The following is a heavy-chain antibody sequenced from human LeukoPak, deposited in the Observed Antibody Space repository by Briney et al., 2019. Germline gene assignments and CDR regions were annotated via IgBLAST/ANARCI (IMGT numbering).Heavy chain of an antibody. J-gene: IGHJ6*02. D-gene: IGHD2-15*01. CDR3: ARARFQYCSGGSCSPAGYYYYGMDV. CDR2: ISSSSSTI. Sequence: GGSLRLSCAASGFTFSTYSMNWVRQAPGKGLEWVSYISSSSSTIYYADSVKGRFTISRDNAKSSLYLQMNSLRAEDTAVYYCARARFQYCSGGSCSPAGYYYYGMDVWGQGTTVTVSS. CDR1: GFTFSTYS. V-gene: IGHV3-48*04.